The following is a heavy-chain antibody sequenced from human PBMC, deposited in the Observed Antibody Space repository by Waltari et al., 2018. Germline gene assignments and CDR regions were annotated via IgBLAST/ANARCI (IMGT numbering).Heavy chain of an antibody. CDR1: GDSISSGDYY. V-gene: IGHV4-31*03. D-gene: IGHD4-17*01. CDR3: ARFPRVTRSWYFDV. CDR2: IFYTGNT. Sequence: QVQLQESGPGLVQPSQTLSLTCKVSGDSISSGDYYWTWIRQHPGKGLEWIGYIFYTGNTFYTPSLKSRVTISVDTSQNQFSLHLNYMTAADTAVYFCARFPRVTRSWYFDVWGRGTQVTVSS. J-gene: IGHJ2*01.